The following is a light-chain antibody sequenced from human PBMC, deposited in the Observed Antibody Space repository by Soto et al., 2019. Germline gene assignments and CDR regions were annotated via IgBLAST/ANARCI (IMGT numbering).Light chain of an antibody. CDR1: SSDVGAYNF. J-gene: IGLJ2*01. Sequence: SALTQPASVSGSPGQSITISCTGTSSDVGAYNFVSWYQQFPGKAPKLMIYEVSNRPSGVSDRFSGSKSGNTASLIISGLQAEDEADYYCSSQTGSATVLFGGGTKLTVL. CDR2: EVS. V-gene: IGLV2-14*01. CDR3: SSQTGSATVL.